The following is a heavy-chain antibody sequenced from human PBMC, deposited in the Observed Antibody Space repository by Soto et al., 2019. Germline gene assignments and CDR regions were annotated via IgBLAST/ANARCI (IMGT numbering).Heavy chain of an antibody. V-gene: IGHV3-23*01. CDR1: GFTFSSYA. Sequence: EVQLLESGGGLVQPGGSLRLSCAASGFTFSSYAMSWVRQAPGKGLEWVSAISGSGGSTYYADSVKGRFTTSRDNSKNTRYLQRNSLRAEDTAVYYCAKNAAQRGYSGYDPYYGYFDRWGRGTLVTVSS. CDR3: AKNAAQRGYSGYDPYYGYFDR. D-gene: IGHD5-12*01. J-gene: IGHJ2*01. CDR2: ISGSGGST.